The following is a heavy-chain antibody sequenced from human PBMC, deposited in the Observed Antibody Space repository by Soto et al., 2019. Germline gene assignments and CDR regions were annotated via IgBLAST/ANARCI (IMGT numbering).Heavy chain of an antibody. CDR3: ARSPTLVVIAGEDDFHL. Sequence: EVQLVQSGAEVKKPGESLKISWEGSGFNFANSWISWVRQMPGKGLEWMGIIYPGDSETRYSPSFQGQVTISADRSSNTAFLHWNTLRASDTGMYYCARSPTLVVIAGEDDFHLWGQGTMVRVSS. D-gene: IGHD2-15*01. J-gene: IGHJ3*01. CDR1: GFNFANSW. V-gene: IGHV5-51*01. CDR2: IYPGDSET.